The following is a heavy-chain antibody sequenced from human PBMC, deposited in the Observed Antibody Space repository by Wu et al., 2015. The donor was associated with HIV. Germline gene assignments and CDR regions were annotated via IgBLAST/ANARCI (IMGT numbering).Heavy chain of an antibody. D-gene: IGHD6-19*01. Sequence: QVQLLQSGAEVKNPGSSVRVSCRASGATFTSYALSWVRQAPGQGLEWMGRLIPMYGTANYAQKFQGRVTITADESTSTAYMDVSSLRSDDTAVYYCATPRSPGFSSAWPTYFDFWGQGTLITVSS. CDR1: GATFTSYA. J-gene: IGHJ4*02. CDR3: ATPRSPGFSSAWPTYFDF. V-gene: IGHV1-69*13. CDR2: LIPMYGTA.